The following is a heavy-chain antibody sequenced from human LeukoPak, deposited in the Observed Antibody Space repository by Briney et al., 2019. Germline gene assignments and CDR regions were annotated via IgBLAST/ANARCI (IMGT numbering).Heavy chain of an antibody. J-gene: IGHJ5*02. Sequence: PSEALSLTCTVSGGSVSNHYWTWIRQPAGKGLEWIGRIYSSGSTNYHPSLKSRVTMSVDTSKNQFSLKLSSVTAADTAVYYCARELFPQGANCFDPWGQGTLVTVSS. CDR2: IYSSGST. V-gene: IGHV4-4*07. CDR3: ARELFPQGANCFDP. CDR1: GGSVSNHY. D-gene: IGHD3-10*02.